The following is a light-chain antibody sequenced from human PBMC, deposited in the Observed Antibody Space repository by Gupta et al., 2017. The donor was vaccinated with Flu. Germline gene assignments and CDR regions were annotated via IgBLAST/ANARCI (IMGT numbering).Light chain of an antibody. CDR1: SSDVGRSNS. V-gene: IGLV2-14*03. J-gene: IGLJ1*01. Sequence: QSALTQPASVSGSPGQSITISCSGTSSDVGRSNSVSWYQQHPGKAPKPLIYDVSSRPSGVSGRFSGSKSGNTASLTISGLQAEDETDYYCSSYTSVSTFYVFGTGTKVTVL. CDR3: SSYTSVSTFYV. CDR2: DVS.